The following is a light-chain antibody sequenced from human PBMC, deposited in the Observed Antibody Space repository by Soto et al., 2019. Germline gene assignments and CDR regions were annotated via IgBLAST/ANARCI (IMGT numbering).Light chain of an antibody. CDR1: SSNIGAGYD. V-gene: IGLV1-40*01. J-gene: IGLJ1*01. Sequence: QSVLTQPPSVSGAPGQRVVISCAGSSSNIGAGYDLHWYQHLPGTAPKLLIYDDNNRPSGVPDRFSGSRSGTSASLAITGLQAEDEADYYCQSFDSALSADVFGTGTKVTVL. CDR2: DDN. CDR3: QSFDSALSADV.